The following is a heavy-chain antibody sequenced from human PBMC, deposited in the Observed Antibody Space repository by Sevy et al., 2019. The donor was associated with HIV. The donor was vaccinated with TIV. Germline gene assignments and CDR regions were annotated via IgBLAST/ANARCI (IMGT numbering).Heavy chain of an antibody. J-gene: IGHJ4*02. D-gene: IGHD1-1*01. V-gene: IGHV3-23*01. CDR3: AKKTRIGTAAPLDY. CDR1: GFTFSSYA. CDR2: ISGSGGST. Sequence: GGSLRLSCAASGFTFSSYAMSWVRQAPGKGLEWVSAISGSGGSTYYADSVKGRFTISRDNSKNTLYLQMNSLRAEDTAVYYCAKKTRIGTAAPLDYWGQGTLVTVSS.